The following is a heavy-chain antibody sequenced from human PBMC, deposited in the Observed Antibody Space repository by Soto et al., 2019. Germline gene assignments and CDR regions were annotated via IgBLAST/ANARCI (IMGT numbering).Heavy chain of an antibody. Sequence: EVQLVESGGGLVKPGGSLRLSCAASGFTFSSYSMNWVRQAPGKGLEWVSSISSSSRYIYYADSVKGRFTISRDNAKNSLYLQMNSRRAEDTAVYYCARVERAYCGGDCYDYWGQGTLVTVSS. CDR1: GFTFSSYS. CDR2: ISSSSRYI. J-gene: IGHJ4*02. CDR3: ARVERAYCGGDCYDY. V-gene: IGHV3-21*01. D-gene: IGHD2-21*01.